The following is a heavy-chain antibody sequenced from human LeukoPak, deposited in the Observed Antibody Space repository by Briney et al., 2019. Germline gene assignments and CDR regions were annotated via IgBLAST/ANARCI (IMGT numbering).Heavy chain of an antibody. D-gene: IGHD3-22*01. CDR1: GFTFSSYW. CDR3: ARDGYDSSGYRSSFDY. CDR2: IKQDGSEK. Sequence: GGSLRLSCAASGFTFSSYWMSWVRQAPGKGLEWVANIKQDGSEKYYVDSVKGRFTISRDNAKNSLYLQMNSLRAEDTAVYYCARDGYDSSGYRSSFDYWGQGTLVTVSS. V-gene: IGHV3-7*01. J-gene: IGHJ4*02.